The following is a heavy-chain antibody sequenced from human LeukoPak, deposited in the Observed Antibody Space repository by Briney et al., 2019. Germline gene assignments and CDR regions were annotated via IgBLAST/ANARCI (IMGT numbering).Heavy chain of an antibody. D-gene: IGHD3-22*01. CDR3: ARGASYYYDSSGYYYTYGDY. J-gene: IGHJ4*02. V-gene: IGHV3-64*01. Sequence: PGGSLRLSCAASGFTFDDYAMHWVRQAPGKGLEYVSAISSNGGSTYYANSVKGRFTISRDNSKNTLYLQMGSLRAEDMAVYYCARGASYYYDSSGYYYTYGDYWGQGTLVTVSS. CDR1: GFTFDDYA. CDR2: ISSNGGST.